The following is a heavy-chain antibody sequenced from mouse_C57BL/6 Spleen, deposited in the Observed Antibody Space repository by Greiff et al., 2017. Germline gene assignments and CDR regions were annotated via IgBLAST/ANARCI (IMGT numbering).Heavy chain of an antibody. J-gene: IGHJ4*01. CDR2: INPGSGGT. CDR1: GYAFTNYL. CDR3: ARFDYYGSSAMDY. V-gene: IGHV1-54*01. D-gene: IGHD1-1*01. Sequence: QVQLKESGAELVRPGTSVKVSCKASGYAFTNYLIEWVKQRPGQGLEWIGVINPGSGGTNYNEKFKGKATLTADKSSSTAYMQLSSLTSEDSAVYFCARFDYYGSSAMDYWGQGTSVTVSS.